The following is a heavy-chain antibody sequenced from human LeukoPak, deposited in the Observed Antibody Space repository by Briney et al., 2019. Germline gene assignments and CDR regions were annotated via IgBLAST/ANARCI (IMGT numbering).Heavy chain of an antibody. CDR1: GFTFSSYS. CDR3: ARDRIDGYAFGLGY. J-gene: IGHJ4*02. D-gene: IGHD5-24*01. V-gene: IGHV3-48*04. CDR2: ISSSSSTI. Sequence: GGSLRLSCAASGFTFSSYSMNWVRQAPGKGLEWVSYISSSSSTIYYAASVKGRFTISRDNAKNSLYLQMNSLRAEDTAVYYCARDRIDGYAFGLGYWGQGTLVTVSS.